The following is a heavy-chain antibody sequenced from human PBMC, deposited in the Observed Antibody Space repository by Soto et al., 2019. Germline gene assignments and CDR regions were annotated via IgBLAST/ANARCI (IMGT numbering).Heavy chain of an antibody. CDR2: ISYDGSNK. V-gene: IGHV3-30*18. CDR1: GFTFSSYV. J-gene: IGHJ3*02. D-gene: IGHD3-16*01. CDR3: AKDAMGTYPVRFGAAFDI. Sequence: PGGSQRLSCAASGFTFSSYVMHWGRQAPCKGLEWVAVISYDGSNKYYADSVKGRFTISRDNSKNTLYLQMNSLRAEDTAVYYCAKDAMGTYPVRFGAAFDIWGQGTMVTVSS.